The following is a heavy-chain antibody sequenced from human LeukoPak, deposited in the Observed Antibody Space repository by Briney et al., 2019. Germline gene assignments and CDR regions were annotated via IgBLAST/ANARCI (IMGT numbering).Heavy chain of an antibody. V-gene: IGHV1-8*01. CDR1: GYTFTSYD. CDR2: RNPNSGNT. J-gene: IGHJ5*02. D-gene: IGHD3-10*01. Sequence: ASVKVSCKASGYTFTSYDINWVRQATGQGLEWRGWRNPNSGNTGYAQKFQGRVTMTRNTSISTAYMELSSLRSEDTAVYYCARVRRGSSGSYFNWFDPWGQGTLVTVSS. CDR3: ARVRRGSSGSYFNWFDP.